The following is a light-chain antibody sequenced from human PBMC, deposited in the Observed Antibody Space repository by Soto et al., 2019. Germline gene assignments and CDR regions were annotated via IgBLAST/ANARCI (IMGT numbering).Light chain of an antibody. Sequence: QSVLTQPASVSGSPGQSITLSWTGTSSDVGGYNYVSWYQKHPGKAPKLMNYEVSNRPSGGSNSFSGSKSGNTASLTIPGLQAEDEADYYCSSYTSSSTQVFGTGTKVTVL. V-gene: IGLV2-14*01. CDR2: EVS. CDR1: SSDVGGYNY. CDR3: SSYTSSSTQV. J-gene: IGLJ1*01.